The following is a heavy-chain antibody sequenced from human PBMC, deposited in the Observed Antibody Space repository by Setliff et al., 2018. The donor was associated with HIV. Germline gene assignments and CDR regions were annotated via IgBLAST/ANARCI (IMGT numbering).Heavy chain of an antibody. CDR3: ARALHYSNYVYFDY. D-gene: IGHD4-4*01. CDR2: ISVYNDNT. J-gene: IGHJ4*02. V-gene: IGHV1-18*01. CDR1: GYTFSTYG. Sequence: VKVSCKASGYTFSTYGISWVRQAPGQGLEWMGWISVYNDNTNYAQKFQGRVTMTTDTSTSTAYMELSSLRSEDTAVYYCARALHYSNYVYFDYWGQGTLVTVSS.